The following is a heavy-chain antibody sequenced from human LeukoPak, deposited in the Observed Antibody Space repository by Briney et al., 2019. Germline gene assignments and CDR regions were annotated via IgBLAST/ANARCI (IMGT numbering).Heavy chain of an antibody. V-gene: IGHV4-31*03. CDR2: IFYSGST. Sequence: SETLYLTCTVSGGSISSGGYYWSWIRQHPGKGLEWIGYIFYSGSTYYNPSLKSRVTISVDTSKNQFSLKLSSVTAADTAVYYCARAMIKGEYYFDYWGQGTLVTVSS. D-gene: IGHD3-16*01. CDR1: GGSISSGGYY. CDR3: ARAMIKGEYYFDY. J-gene: IGHJ4*02.